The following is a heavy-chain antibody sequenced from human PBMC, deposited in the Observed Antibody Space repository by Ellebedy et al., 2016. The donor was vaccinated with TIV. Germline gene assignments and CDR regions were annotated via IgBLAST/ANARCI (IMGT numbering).Heavy chain of an antibody. CDR3: ARLPCGSTSCGGQAFDI. V-gene: IGHV1-46*01. CDR1: GFTFTNYY. J-gene: IGHJ3*02. CDR2: VNPRGGST. Sequence: ASVKVSCXASGFTFTNYYVHWVRQAPGQGLEWMGIVNPRGGSTNYAQKFQGRVTMTTDTSTSTAYMELRRLRSDDTAVYYCARLPCGSTSCGGQAFDIWGQGTKVTVSS. D-gene: IGHD2-2*01.